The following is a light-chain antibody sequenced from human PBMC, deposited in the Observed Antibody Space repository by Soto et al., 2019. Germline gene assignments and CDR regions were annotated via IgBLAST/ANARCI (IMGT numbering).Light chain of an antibody. V-gene: IGKV1-5*03. J-gene: IGKJ1*01. CDR2: KAS. CDR3: VQPINYPGR. Sequence: DVRMTQSGSTLSASVGDRVTITCRASQSISSWLAWYQQKPGKAPKLLIYKASSLESGVPPRFSGSGSGTDFTLAISRLPHEDSAIYNCVQPINYPGRFAQGTKVDIK. CDR1: QSISSW.